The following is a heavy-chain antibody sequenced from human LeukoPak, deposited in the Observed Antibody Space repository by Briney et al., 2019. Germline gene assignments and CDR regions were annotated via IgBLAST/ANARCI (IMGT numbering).Heavy chain of an antibody. Sequence: GGSLRLSCTASGFTFGDHAMSWVRQAPGKGLEWVAVIWYDGSNKYYADSVKGRFTISRDNSKNTLYLQMNSLRAEDTAVYYCAREREGSNYFDYWGQGTLVTVSS. V-gene: IGHV3-33*08. J-gene: IGHJ4*02. CDR3: AREREGSNYFDY. D-gene: IGHD1-26*01. CDR2: IWYDGSNK. CDR1: GFTFGDHA.